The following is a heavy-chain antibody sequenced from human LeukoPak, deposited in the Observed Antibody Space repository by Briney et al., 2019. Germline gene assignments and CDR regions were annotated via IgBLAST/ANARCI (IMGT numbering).Heavy chain of an antibody. CDR1: GFTFSSYA. D-gene: IGHD1-26*01. CDR2: ISGSGGST. CDR3: AKAQSGGYHKVVPHFDL. J-gene: IGHJ2*01. V-gene: IGHV3-23*01. Sequence: PGGSLRLSCAASGFTFSSYAMSWVRQAPGKGLEWVSAISGSGGSTYYADSVKGRFTISRDNSKNTLYLQMNSLRAEDTAVYYCAKAQSGGYHKVVPHFDLWGRGTLVTVSS.